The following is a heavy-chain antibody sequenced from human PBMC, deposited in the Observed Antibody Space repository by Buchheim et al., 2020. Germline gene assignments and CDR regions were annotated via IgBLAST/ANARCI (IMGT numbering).Heavy chain of an antibody. V-gene: IGHV4-31*03. CDR3: AREVPVAYYDSSGYPDY. J-gene: IGHJ4*02. Sequence: QVQLQESGPGLVKPSQTLSLTCTVSGGSISSGGYYWSWIRQHPGKGLAWIGYIYYSGSTYYNPSLKSRVTISVDTSKNQFSLKLSSVTAADTAVYYCAREVPVAYYDSSGYPDYWGQGTL. CDR2: IYYSGST. D-gene: IGHD3-22*01. CDR1: GGSISSGGYY.